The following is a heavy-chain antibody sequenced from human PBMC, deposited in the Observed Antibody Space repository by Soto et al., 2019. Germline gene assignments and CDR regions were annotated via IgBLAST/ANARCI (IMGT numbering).Heavy chain of an antibody. CDR2: INPNSGGT. CDR3: ARAGRFGELLPMDY. V-gene: IGHV1-2*04. J-gene: IGHJ4*02. D-gene: IGHD3-10*01. CDR1: GYTFTGYY. Sequence: ASVKLSCKASGYTFTGYYMHWVRQAPGQGLEWMGWINPNSGGTNYAQKFQGWVTMTRDTSISTAYMELSRLRSDDTAVYYCARAGRFGELLPMDYWGQGTLVTVSS.